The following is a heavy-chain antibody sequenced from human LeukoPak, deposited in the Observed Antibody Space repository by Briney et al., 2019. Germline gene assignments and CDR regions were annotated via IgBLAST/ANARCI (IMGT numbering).Heavy chain of an antibody. D-gene: IGHD1-26*01. CDR2: FGPEDGET. J-gene: IGHJ3*02. Sequence: GASVKVSCKASGGTFSSYAISWVRQAPGKGLEWMGGFGPEDGETIYAQKFQGRVTMTEDTSTDTAYMELSSLRSEDTAVYYCATADRIVGATFHPGWAFDIWGQGTMVTVSS. CDR3: ATADRIVGATFHPGWAFDI. CDR1: GGTFSSYA. V-gene: IGHV1-24*01.